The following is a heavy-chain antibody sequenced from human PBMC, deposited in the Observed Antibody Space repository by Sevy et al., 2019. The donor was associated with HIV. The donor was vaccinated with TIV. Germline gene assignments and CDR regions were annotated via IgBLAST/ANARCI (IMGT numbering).Heavy chain of an antibody. J-gene: IGHJ3*02. Sequence: GGSLRLSCAASGFTFDDYAMHWVRQAPGKGLEWVSGISWNSGSIGYADSVKGGFTISRDNAKSSLYLQMNSLGAEDTALYYCAKATIFGVQRGAFDIWGQGTMVTVSS. V-gene: IGHV3-9*01. D-gene: IGHD3-3*01. CDR2: ISWNSGSI. CDR3: AKATIFGVQRGAFDI. CDR1: GFTFDDYA.